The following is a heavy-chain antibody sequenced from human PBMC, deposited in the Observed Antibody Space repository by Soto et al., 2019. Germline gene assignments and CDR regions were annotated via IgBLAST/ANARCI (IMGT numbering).Heavy chain of an antibody. CDR2: IYYSGST. D-gene: IGHD2-8*01. J-gene: IGHJ5*02. V-gene: IGHV4-59*01. CDR1: GGSISSYY. CDR3: ARAHLYCTNGVCYNHWFDP. Sequence: SETLSLTCTVSGGSISSYYWSWIRQPPGKGLEWIGYIYYSGSTNYTPSLKSRVTISVDTSKNQFSLKLSSVTAADTAVYYCARAHLYCTNGVCYNHWFDPWGQGTLVTVSS.